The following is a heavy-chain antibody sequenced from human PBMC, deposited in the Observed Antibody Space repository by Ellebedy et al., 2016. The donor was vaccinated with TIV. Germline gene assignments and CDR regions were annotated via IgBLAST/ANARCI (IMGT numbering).Heavy chain of an antibody. J-gene: IGHJ4*02. CDR3: ARDWPDSSSPF. CDR1: GFTVSSNY. V-gene: IGHV3-53*01. CDR2: IYSSGGT. Sequence: GESLKISCAASGFTVSSNYMSWVRQAPGRGPEWVSTIYSSGGTYYAGSVKGRFTISRDNSKNTLYLQMNSLRAEDTAVYFCARDWPDSSSPFWGQGTLVTVSS. D-gene: IGHD6-6*01.